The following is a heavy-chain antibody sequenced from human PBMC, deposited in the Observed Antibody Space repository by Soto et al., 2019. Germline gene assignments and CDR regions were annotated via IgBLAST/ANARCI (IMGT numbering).Heavy chain of an antibody. CDR1: GFTFSSYW. CDR3: ARVVILWFRATSGPFDY. Sequence: EVQLVESGGGLVQPGGSLRLSCAASGFTFSSYWMSWVRQAPGKGLEWVANIKQDGSEKYYVDSVKGRFTISRDNDKNSLYLKMNSLRAEDTAVYYCARVVILWFRATSGPFDYWGQGTLVTVSS. CDR2: IKQDGSEK. V-gene: IGHV3-7*01. D-gene: IGHD3-10*01. J-gene: IGHJ4*02.